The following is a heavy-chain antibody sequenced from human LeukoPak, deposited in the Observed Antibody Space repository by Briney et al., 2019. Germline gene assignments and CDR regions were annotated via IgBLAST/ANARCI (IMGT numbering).Heavy chain of an antibody. CDR3: AKGPLRGTAAAIDY. D-gene: IGHD2-2*01. J-gene: IGHJ4*02. V-gene: IGHV3-30*18. CDR1: GFTFNNYG. Sequence: GGSLRLSCAASGFTFNNYGMHWVRQAPGKGLEWVAVISYDGRNIHYPDSVKGRFTISRNISTDTLWLQMDSLRTEDTAVYYCAKGPLRGTAAAIDYWGQGTLVTVSS. CDR2: ISYDGRNI.